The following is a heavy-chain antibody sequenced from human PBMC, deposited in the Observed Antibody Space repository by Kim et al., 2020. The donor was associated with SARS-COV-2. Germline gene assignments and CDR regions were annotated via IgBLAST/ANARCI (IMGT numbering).Heavy chain of an antibody. CDR3: ARDHREWLQYTANWYFDL. V-gene: IGHV4-59*01. D-gene: IGHD3-3*01. Sequence: SRVTISVDTSKNQFSLKRSSVTAADTAVYYCARDHREWLQYTANWYFDLWGRGTLVTVSS. J-gene: IGHJ2*01.